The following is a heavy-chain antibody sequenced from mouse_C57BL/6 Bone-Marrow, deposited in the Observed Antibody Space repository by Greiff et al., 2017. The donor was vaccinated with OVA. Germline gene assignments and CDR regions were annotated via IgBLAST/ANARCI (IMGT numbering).Heavy chain of an antibody. CDR1: GFTFSDYG. D-gene: IGHD2-3*01. V-gene: IGHV5-17*01. Sequence: EVKLVESGGGLVKPGGSLKLSCAASGFTFSDYGMHWVRQAPETGLEWVAYISSGSSTIYYADTVKGRFTISRDNAKSTLFLQMTSLRSEDTAMYYCARVGLLTFDYWGQGTTLTVSS. CDR3: ARVGLLTFDY. CDR2: ISSGSSTI. J-gene: IGHJ2*01.